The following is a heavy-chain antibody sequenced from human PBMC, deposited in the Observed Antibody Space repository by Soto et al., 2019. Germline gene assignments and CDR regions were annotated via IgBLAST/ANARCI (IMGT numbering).Heavy chain of an antibody. CDR2: ISPSSGHI. V-gene: IGHV3-21*06. CDR3: SGCSGGACHKNYGMDV. D-gene: IGHD2-15*01. J-gene: IGHJ6*02. CDR1: GFTFSSCT. Sequence: EVHLVESGGGLVKPGGSLRLSCAVSGFTFSSCTMNWVRQAPGKGLEWVSSISPSSGHIYYADSVKGRFTISRDNAKNSLFLQMKSLRGEDKAVYYCSGCSGGACHKNYGMDVWGQGTTVTVSS.